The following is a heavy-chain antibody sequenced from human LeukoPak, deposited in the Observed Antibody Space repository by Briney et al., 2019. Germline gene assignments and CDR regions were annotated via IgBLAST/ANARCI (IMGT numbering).Heavy chain of an antibody. CDR3: ASLSTRSNV. CDR2: INHSGST. CDR1: GGSFSGYY. J-gene: IGHJ6*02. Sequence: PPETLSLTCAVYGGSFSGYYWSWIRQPPGKGLEWIGEINHSGSTNYNPSLKSRVTISVDTSKNQFSLKLSSVTAADTALYYCASLSTRSNVWGQGTTVTVSS. V-gene: IGHV4-34*01. D-gene: IGHD3-10*01.